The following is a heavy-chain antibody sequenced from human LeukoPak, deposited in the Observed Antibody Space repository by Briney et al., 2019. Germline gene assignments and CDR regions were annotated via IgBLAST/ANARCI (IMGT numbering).Heavy chain of an antibody. CDR1: GGSFSGYY. CDR2: INHSGST. CDR3: ARGYARGYFQH. V-gene: IGHV4-34*01. J-gene: IGHJ1*01. D-gene: IGHD2-2*01. Sequence: PSETLSLTCAVYGGSFSGYYWSWIRQPPGKGLEGIGEINHSGSTNYNPSLKSRVTISVDTSKNQFSLKLSSVTAADTAVYYCARGYARGYFQHWGQGTLVTVSS.